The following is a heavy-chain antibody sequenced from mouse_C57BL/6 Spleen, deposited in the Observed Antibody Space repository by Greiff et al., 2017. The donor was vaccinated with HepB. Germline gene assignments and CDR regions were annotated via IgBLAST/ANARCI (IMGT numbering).Heavy chain of an antibody. V-gene: IGHV1-61*01. CDR2: IYPSDSET. Sequence: VQLQQPGAELVRPGSSVKLSCKASGYTFTSYWMDWVKQRPGQGLEWIGNIYPSDSETHYNQKFKDKATLTVDKSSSTAYMQLSSLTSEDSAVYYCARSIFNWDYFDYWGQGTTLTVSS. CDR1: GYTFTSYW. D-gene: IGHD4-1*01. CDR3: ARSIFNWDYFDY. J-gene: IGHJ2*01.